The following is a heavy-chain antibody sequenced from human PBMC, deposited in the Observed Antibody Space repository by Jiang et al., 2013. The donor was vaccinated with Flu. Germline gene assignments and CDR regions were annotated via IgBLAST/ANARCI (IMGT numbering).Heavy chain of an antibody. Sequence: VQLLESGGGLVQPGGSLRLSCAASGFTFSSHWMSWVRQAPGKGLEWVANIKGEIYYVDSVKGRFTISRDNDNNSLYLEMNSLRAEDTAVYYCARLAGDETGNYYVFDIWGQGT. CDR3: ARLAGDETGNYYVFDI. V-gene: IGHV3-7*03. D-gene: IGHD3-10*01. J-gene: IGHJ3*02. CDR2: IKGEI. CDR1: GFTFSSHW.